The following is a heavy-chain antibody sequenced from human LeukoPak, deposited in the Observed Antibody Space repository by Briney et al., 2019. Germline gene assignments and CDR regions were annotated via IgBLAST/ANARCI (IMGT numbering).Heavy chain of an antibody. J-gene: IGHJ4*02. CDR2: INHSGST. CDR3: ARVYCSSTSCRFDY. Sequence: SETLSLTCAVSGYSISSSNWWGWIRQPPGEGLEWIGEINHSGSTNYNPSLKSRVTISVDTSKNQFSLKLSSVTAADTAVYYCARVYCSSTSCRFDYWGQGTLVTVSS. CDR1: GYSISSSNW. D-gene: IGHD2-2*01. V-gene: IGHV4-4*02.